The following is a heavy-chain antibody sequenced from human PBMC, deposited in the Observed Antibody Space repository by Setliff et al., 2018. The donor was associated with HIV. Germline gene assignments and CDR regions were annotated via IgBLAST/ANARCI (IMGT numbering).Heavy chain of an antibody. J-gene: IGHJ5*02. CDR3: AKRTFGSGRLDP. D-gene: IGHD3-16*01. CDR2: IYYSGST. V-gene: IGHV4-39*01. CDR1: GGSISSGGYY. Sequence: PSETLSLTCTVSGGSISSGGYYWSWIRQHPGKGLEWIGNIYYSGSTYYNPSLKTRVTISVDGSKNQFSLNLNSVTATDTAVYYCAKRTFGSGRLDPWGQGTLVTVSS.